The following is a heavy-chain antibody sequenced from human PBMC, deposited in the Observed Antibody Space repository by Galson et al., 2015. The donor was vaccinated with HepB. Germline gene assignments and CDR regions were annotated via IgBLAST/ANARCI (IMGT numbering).Heavy chain of an antibody. V-gene: IGHV1-18*01. CDR2: ISAYNGNT. Sequence: SVKVSCKASGYTFTSYGISWVRQAPGQGLEWMGWISAYNGNTNYAQKLQGRVTMTTDTSTSTAYMELRSLRSDDTAVYYCARTADVWFGELYNWFDPWGQGTLVTVSS. CDR3: ARTADVWFGELYNWFDP. D-gene: IGHD3-10*01. CDR1: GYTFTSYG. J-gene: IGHJ5*02.